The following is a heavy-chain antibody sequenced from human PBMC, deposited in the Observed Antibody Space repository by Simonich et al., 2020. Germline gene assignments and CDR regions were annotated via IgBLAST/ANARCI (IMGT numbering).Heavy chain of an antibody. CDR1: GFTFSSYE. D-gene: IGHD3-9*01. J-gene: IGHJ4*02. CDR2: ISSSGSTI. V-gene: IGHV3-48*03. CDR3: ASDGAYDTVVTGAY. Sequence: EVQLVESGVGLVQPGGSLRLSCAASGFTFSSYEMNWVRQAPWKGLDLVSYISSSGSTIYYADSVKGRFTISRDNAKNSLYLQMNSLRAEDTAVYYCASDGAYDTVVTGAYWGQGTLVTVSS.